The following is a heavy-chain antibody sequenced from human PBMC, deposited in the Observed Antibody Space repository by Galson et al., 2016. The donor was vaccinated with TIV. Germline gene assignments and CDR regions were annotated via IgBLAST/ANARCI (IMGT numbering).Heavy chain of an antibody. CDR1: GANSISYA. V-gene: IGHV5-51*01. Sequence: KVSCKAPGANSISYAISWVRQTPEEGLEWMGVIYPGSSDTKYSPSFQGQVAISADKSIHTAYLQWNRLKASDTAIYFCATLSSCWPTYFDNWCQGTQVIVSS. CDR2: IYPGSSDT. J-gene: IGHJ4*02. D-gene: IGHD6-19*01. CDR3: ATLSSCWPTYFDN.